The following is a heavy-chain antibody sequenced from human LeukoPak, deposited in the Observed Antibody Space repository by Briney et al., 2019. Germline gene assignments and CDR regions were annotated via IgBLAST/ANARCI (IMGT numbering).Heavy chain of an antibody. CDR1: GFTFTTYA. CDR2: VSGSGDST. Sequence: GGSLRLSCAASGFTFTTYAMSWVRQAPGKGLEWVSVVSGSGDSTYYADSVKGRFTISRDISKNTLYLQMKSLRAGDTAVYYCAKDKTYDDFWSGHDAFDIWGQGTMVTVSS. V-gene: IGHV3-23*01. CDR3: AKDKTYDDFWSGHDAFDI. D-gene: IGHD3-3*01. J-gene: IGHJ3*02.